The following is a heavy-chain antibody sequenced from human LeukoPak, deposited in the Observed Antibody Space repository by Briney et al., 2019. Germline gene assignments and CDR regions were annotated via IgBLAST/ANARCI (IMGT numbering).Heavy chain of an antibody. D-gene: IGHD6-13*01. J-gene: IGHJ5*02. V-gene: IGHV1-2*02. Sequence: ASVKVSCKASGYTFTNHYMHWVRQAPGQGLEWMGWINPNSGGTNYAQKFQGRVTMTRDTSISTAYMELSRLRSDDTAVYYCAPSSAAGSWFDPWGQGTLVTVSS. CDR2: INPNSGGT. CDR1: GYTFTNHY. CDR3: APSSAAGSWFDP.